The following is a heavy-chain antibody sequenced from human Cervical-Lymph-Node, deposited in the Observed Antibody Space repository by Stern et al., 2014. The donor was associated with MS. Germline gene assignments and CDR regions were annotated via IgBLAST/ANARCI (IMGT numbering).Heavy chain of an antibody. CDR1: GYTFTSYA. Sequence: MQLVESGSELKKPGASVKVSCKASGYTFTSYAMNWVRQAPGQGLEWMGWINNNTGNPTYAQGFTGRFVFSLDTSVSTAYLQISSLKAEDTAVYYCARNKVVADAFAFDIWGQGTMVTVSS. CDR3: ARNKVVADAFAFDI. D-gene: IGHD3-22*01. CDR2: INNNTGNP. V-gene: IGHV7-4-1*02. J-gene: IGHJ3*02.